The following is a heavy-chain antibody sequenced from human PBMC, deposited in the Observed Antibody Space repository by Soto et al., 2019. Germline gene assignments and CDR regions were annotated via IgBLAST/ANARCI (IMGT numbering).Heavy chain of an antibody. J-gene: IGHJ5*02. D-gene: IGHD3-16*01. Sequence: QVQLVQSGAEVKKPGSSVKVSCKASGGSFSSYIISWVRQAPGQGLEWMGEIIPIFGSANYAQRFQGRVTITADESTSTAYMDLSSLRSKDTAVYYCARAFASNKYWFDPWGQGTLVTVSS. CDR1: GGSFSSYI. CDR3: ARAFASNKYWFDP. V-gene: IGHV1-69*01. CDR2: IIPIFGSA.